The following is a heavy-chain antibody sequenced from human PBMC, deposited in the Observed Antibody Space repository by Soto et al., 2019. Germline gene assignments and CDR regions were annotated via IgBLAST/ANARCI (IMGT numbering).Heavy chain of an antibody. CDR1: GYKFTDYW. J-gene: IGHJ5*01. CDR3: ARPVSLPQGIDS. Sequence: VEPLNAFSHSTGYKFTDYWSGWVRQTPGAGLEWLGLIFPRHFDVRYSPSFDGQVTISAARSTAPPFLQWPSLEASDSALYFRARPVSLPQGIDSWGQGPPVTVSS. V-gene: IGHV5-51*01. D-gene: IGHD3-10*01. CDR2: IFPRHFDV.